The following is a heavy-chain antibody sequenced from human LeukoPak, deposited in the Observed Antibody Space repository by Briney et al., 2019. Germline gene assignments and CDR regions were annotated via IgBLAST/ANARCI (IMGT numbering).Heavy chain of an antibody. CDR1: GFTFSSYA. CDR2: IKQDGSKK. J-gene: IGHJ4*02. Sequence: GGSLRLSCAASGFTFSSYAMSRVRQAPGKGLEWVANIKQDGSKKSYVDSVKGRFTISRDNAKNSLYLQMNSLRAGDTAIYYCTRVGYIDEGIDYWGQGTLVTVSS. CDR3: TRVGYIDEGIDY. V-gene: IGHV3-7*04. D-gene: IGHD5-24*01.